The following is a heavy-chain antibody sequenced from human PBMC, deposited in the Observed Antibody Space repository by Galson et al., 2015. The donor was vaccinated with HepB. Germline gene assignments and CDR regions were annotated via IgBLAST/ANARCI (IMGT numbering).Heavy chain of an antibody. CDR1: GFPFSGYS. CDR3: ARGLHSSGWQDY. J-gene: IGHJ4*02. V-gene: IGHV3-30-3*01. CDR2: ISYDGSNK. Sequence: SLRLSCAASGFPFSGYSMHWVRQAPGKGLAWVGVISYDGSNKFYADSVQGRFTFSRDNSNNKLYVQMNSMRAEDTAVYYCARGLHSSGWQDYWGQGTLVTVSS. D-gene: IGHD6-19*01.